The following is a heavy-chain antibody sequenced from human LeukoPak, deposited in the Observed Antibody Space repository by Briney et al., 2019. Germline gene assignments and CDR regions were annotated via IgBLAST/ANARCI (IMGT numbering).Heavy chain of an antibody. CDR2: IYCSGST. CDR1: VDSLSSGGYY. V-gene: IGHV4-31*03. D-gene: IGHD6-6*01. CDR3: ARSIDPYNWFDP. J-gene: IGHJ5*02. Sequence: SETLSLTCIVSVDSLSSGGYYWSWIRQHPGKGLAWIVYIYCSGSTYYNPSLKSRVTISVDTSKNQFSLKLSSVAAAATALYYCARSIDPYNWFDPWGQGTLVTVSS.